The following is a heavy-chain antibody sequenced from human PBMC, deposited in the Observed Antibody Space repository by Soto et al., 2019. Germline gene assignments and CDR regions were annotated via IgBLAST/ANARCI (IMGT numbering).Heavy chain of an antibody. Sequence: GSLRLSCAASGFTFSSYAMSWVRQAPGKGLEWVSGISGSGGSTYADSVKGRFTISRDNSKNTLYLQMNSLRAEDTAVYYCAKDGFRIAAPFVYWGQGTLVTVSS. V-gene: IGHV3-23*01. CDR3: AKDGFRIAAPFVY. J-gene: IGHJ4*02. CDR2: ISGSGGST. CDR1: GFTFSSYA. D-gene: IGHD6-13*01.